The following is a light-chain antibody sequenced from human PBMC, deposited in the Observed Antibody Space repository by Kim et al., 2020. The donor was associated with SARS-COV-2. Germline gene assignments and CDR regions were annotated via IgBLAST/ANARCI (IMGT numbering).Light chain of an antibody. CDR2: WAT. CDR1: QSLLSSADNRNF. CDR3: QQYYGAPLT. Sequence: DIVMTQSPDSLSVSLGERATINCKSSQSLLSSADNRNFFAWFQQKPGQPPNLLISWATVRQSGVPDRFIGSGSGTDFTLTITSLQAEDVAVYYCQQYYGAPLTFGGGTKVEIK. J-gene: IGKJ4*01. V-gene: IGKV4-1*01.